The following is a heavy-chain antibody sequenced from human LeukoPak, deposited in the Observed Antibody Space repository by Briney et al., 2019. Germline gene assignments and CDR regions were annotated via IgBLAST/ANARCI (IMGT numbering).Heavy chain of an antibody. V-gene: IGHV4-4*07. D-gene: IGHD3-16*01. CDR1: GGSISSYY. CDR3: ARDHGQEPTTGEYNWFDP. J-gene: IGHJ5*02. Sequence: PSETLSLTCTVSGGSISSYYWSWIRQPAGKGLEWIGRIYTSGSTSYNPSLKGRVTMSVDTSKNQFSLKLSSVTAADTAVYYCARDHGQEPTTGEYNWFDPWGQGTLVTVSS. CDR2: IYTSGST.